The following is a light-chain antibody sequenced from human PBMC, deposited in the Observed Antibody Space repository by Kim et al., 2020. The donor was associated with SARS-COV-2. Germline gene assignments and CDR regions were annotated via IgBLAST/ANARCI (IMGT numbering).Light chain of an antibody. CDR3: LQYTSHVLS. CDR2: SAS. V-gene: IGKV1-17*02. Sequence: ASVGDIVTITCRASQGIRNDLTWYPHKPGQAPKRLIYSASNLQTGVPSRFSGSGSGTEFTLTISNVQPEDFATYYCLQYTSHVLSFGGGTKVDIK. CDR1: QGIRND. J-gene: IGKJ4*01.